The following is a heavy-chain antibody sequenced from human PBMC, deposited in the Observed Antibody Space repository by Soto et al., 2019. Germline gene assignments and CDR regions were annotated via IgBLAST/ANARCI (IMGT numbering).Heavy chain of an antibody. D-gene: IGHD3-16*02. Sequence: PWGSLRLSCATSGLTFINYAISCVRHSPGGGLEWVSSMSGSSSTTYYADSVRGRFTISWDRSKNTLYLQMSSLRAEDTALYYCAKNQERELPRVIDFWGQGTLVTVSS. V-gene: IGHV3-23*01. J-gene: IGHJ4*02. CDR1: GLTFINYA. CDR3: AKNQERELPRVIDF. CDR2: MSGSSSTT.